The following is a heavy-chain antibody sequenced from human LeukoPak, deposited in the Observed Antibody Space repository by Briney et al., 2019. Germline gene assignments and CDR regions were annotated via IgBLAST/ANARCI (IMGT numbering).Heavy chain of an antibody. Sequence: SETLSLTCAVYGGSFSGYYWNWIRQPPGKGLEWIGEINHSGSTNYNPSLKSRVTISVDTSKNQFSLKLSSVTAADTAVYYCARGGSRSSSFRAYYYYYMDVWGKGTTVTVSS. J-gene: IGHJ6*03. V-gene: IGHV4-34*01. CDR1: GGSFSGYY. CDR2: INHSGST. D-gene: IGHD6-6*01. CDR3: ARGGSRSSSFRAYYYYYMDV.